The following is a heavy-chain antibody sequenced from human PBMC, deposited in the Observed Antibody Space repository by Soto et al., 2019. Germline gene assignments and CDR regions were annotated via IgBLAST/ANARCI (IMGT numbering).Heavy chain of an antibody. CDR3: ARDWAAAGTFYY. CDR2: ISAYNGNT. Sequence: QVQLVQSGAEVKKPGASVKVSCKASGYTFTSYGISWVRQAPGQGLEWMGWISAYNGNTNYAQKLQGRVTMTTDTPTSTAYMELRSLRSADTAVYYYARDWAAAGTFYYWVQGPPGTVSS. D-gene: IGHD6-13*01. V-gene: IGHV1-18*01. CDR1: GYTFTSYG. J-gene: IGHJ4*02.